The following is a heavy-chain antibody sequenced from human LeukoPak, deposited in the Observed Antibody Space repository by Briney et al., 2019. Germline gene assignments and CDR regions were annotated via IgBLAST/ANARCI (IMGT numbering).Heavy chain of an antibody. J-gene: IGHJ4*02. CDR3: ARVFGHADY. D-gene: IGHD3-3*01. CDR2: IYHSGST. Sequence: SQTLSLTYPVSGASNISGGSSWSWIRQPPGKGLEWIGYIYHSGSTYYNPSLKSRVTISVDRSKNQFSLKLSSVTAADTAVYYCARVFGHADYWGQGTLVTVSS. V-gene: IGHV4-30-2*01. CDR1: GASNISGGSS.